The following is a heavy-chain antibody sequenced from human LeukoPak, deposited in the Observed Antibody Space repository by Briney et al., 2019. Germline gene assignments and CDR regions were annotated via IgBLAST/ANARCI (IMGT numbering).Heavy chain of an antibody. Sequence: SVKVSCKASGGTFSSDAISWVRQAPGQGLEWMGTIIPILGKANYAQKFQDRVTITADRSKRPAYMDLRSLGSEDTAVYYCARVTYNANQYYYGLDVWGQGTTVIVSS. CDR2: IIPILGKA. D-gene: IGHD1-1*01. CDR1: GGTFSSDA. CDR3: ARVTYNANQYYYGLDV. V-gene: IGHV1-69*04. J-gene: IGHJ6*02.